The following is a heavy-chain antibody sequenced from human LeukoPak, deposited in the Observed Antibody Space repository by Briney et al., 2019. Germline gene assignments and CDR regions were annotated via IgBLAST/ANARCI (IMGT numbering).Heavy chain of an antibody. CDR2: ISAYNGNT. V-gene: IGHV1-18*01. CDR3: ARDHPSYSGSYDNPIPFDY. CDR1: GYTFTSYG. D-gene: IGHD1-26*01. Sequence: ASVKVSCKASGYTFTSYGISWVRQAPGQGLEWMGWISAYNGNTNYAQKLQGRVTMTTDTSTSTAYMELRSLRSDDTAVYYCARDHPSYSGSYDNPIPFDYWGQGTLVTVSS. J-gene: IGHJ4*02.